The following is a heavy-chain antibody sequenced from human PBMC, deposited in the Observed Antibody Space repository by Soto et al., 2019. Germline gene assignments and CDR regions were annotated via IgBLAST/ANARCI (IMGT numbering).Heavy chain of an antibody. CDR1: GFTFGSYG. V-gene: IGHV3-30*18. CDR2: ISYDGSNK. Sequence: GGSLRLSCAASGFTFGSYGMHWVGQAPGKGLEWVAVISYDGSNKYYADSVKGRFTISRDNSKNTLYLQMNSLRAEDTAVYYCAKDPQFVGVARNWFDPWGQGTLVTVSS. J-gene: IGHJ5*02. D-gene: IGHD3-3*01. CDR3: AKDPQFVGVARNWFDP.